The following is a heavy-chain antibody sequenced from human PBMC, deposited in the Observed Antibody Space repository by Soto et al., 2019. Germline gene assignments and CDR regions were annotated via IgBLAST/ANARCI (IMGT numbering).Heavy chain of an antibody. D-gene: IGHD6-19*01. V-gene: IGHV3-21*01. Sequence: GGSLRLSCAASGFTFSSYSMNWVRQAPGKGLEWVSSISSSSSYIYYADSVKGRFTISRDNAKNSLYLQMNSLRAEDTAVYYCARGRQAVAGTFDYWGQGTLATVSS. CDR3: ARGRQAVAGTFDY. CDR1: GFTFSSYS. CDR2: ISSSSSYI. J-gene: IGHJ4*02.